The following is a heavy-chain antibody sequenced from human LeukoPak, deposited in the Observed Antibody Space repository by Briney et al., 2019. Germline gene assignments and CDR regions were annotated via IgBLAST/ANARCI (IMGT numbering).Heavy chain of an antibody. V-gene: IGHV1-69*05. D-gene: IGHD3-10*01. CDR3: ARATYGSGSYTINKNWFDP. J-gene: IGHJ5*02. CDR2: IIPIFGTA. CDR1: GGTFSSYA. Sequence: SVKVSCKASGGTFSSYAIIWVRQAPGQGLEWMGGIIPIFGTANYAQKFQGRVTITTDESTSTAYMEPSNLRSEDTAVYYCARATYGSGSYTINKNWFDPWGQGTLVTVSS.